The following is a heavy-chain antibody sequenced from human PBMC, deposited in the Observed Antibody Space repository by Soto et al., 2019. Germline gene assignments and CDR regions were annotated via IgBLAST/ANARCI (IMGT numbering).Heavy chain of an antibody. J-gene: IGHJ4*02. V-gene: IGHV3-21*01. CDR3: ARDRGDSSGYYPYYLDY. D-gene: IGHD3-22*01. CDR2: ISPSSSYI. Sequence: VQLVESGGGLVKPGGSLRLSCAASGFTFSSYSMNWVRQAPGKGLEWVSSISPSSSYIYYADSVKGQFTISRDNAKKSLYLQMNSLRAEDTAVYFCARDRGDSSGYYPYYLDYWGQGTLVTVSS. CDR1: GFTFSSYS.